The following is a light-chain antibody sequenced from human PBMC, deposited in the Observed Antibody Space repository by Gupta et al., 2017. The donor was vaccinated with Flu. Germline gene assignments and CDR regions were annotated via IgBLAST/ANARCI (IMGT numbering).Light chain of an antibody. CDR1: QSVSSN. V-gene: IGKV3-15*01. CDR2: GSS. CDR3: QQYNNWPPVT. Sequence: ATLSVSPGERATLSCRASQSVSSNLAWYQQRPGQAPRLLIYGSSTRATGIPTRFSGSGSGTEFTLTISSLQSEDFAVYYCQQYNNWPPVTFGGGTKVEI. J-gene: IGKJ4*01.